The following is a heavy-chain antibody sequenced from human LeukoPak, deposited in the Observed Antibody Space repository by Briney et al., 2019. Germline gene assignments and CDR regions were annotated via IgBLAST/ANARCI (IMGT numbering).Heavy chain of an antibody. Sequence: SETLSLTCTVSGGSTSGYHWSWIRQPPGKGLEWIGYIYYGGSTNYNPSLKSRVTISLDTSKNQFSLKLNSVTAADTAVYYCARHHIVSTGTFDYWGQGTLVTVSS. CDR2: IYYGGST. D-gene: IGHD5/OR15-5a*01. V-gene: IGHV4-59*08. J-gene: IGHJ4*02. CDR1: GGSTSGYH. CDR3: ARHHIVSTGTFDY.